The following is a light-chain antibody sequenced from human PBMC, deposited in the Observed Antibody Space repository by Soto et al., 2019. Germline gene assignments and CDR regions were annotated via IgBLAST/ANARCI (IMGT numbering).Light chain of an antibody. V-gene: IGKV1-39*01. Sequence: DIQMTQSPSSLSASVGDRVTVTCRASQSIRGYLNWYQQKPGEAPKLLIYAASILHSGLPSRFSGSGSGTDFTLTISSLHPEDFATYSCQQNYRTPLTFGGGTKVEIK. CDR1: QSIRGY. CDR3: QQNYRTPLT. CDR2: AAS. J-gene: IGKJ4*01.